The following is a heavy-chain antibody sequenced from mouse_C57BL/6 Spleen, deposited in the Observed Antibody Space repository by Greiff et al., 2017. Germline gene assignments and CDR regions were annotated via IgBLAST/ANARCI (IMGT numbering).Heavy chain of an antibody. J-gene: IGHJ2*01. CDR3: VRDYPESYFDY. CDR1: GFTFNTYA. CDR2: IRSKSSYYAT. V-gene: IGHV10-3*01. Sequence: EVQRVESGGGLVQPKGSLKLSCAASGFTFNTYAMHWVSQAPGKGLEWVARIRSKSSYYATYYAVSVKDRFTISRENSQIMLFLHMNNLNATDTAICYCVRDYPESYFDYWGQGTTLTVSS.